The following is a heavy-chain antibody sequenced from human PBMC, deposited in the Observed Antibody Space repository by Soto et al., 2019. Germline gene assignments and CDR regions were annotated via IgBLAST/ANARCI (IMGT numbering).Heavy chain of an antibody. Sequence: EVQLLESGGGLLQPGETLRLSCAASGFSFSSYAMTWVRLAPGRGLEWVSAISGSGGSTYYADSVKGRFTISRDNSKNTLYLQMNSLRAEDTAVYYCAKDRARAYYYDSSGYYYFDYWGQGTLVTVSS. CDR3: AKDRARAYYYDSSGYYYFDY. D-gene: IGHD3-22*01. J-gene: IGHJ4*02. CDR2: ISGSGGST. CDR1: GFSFSSYA. V-gene: IGHV3-23*01.